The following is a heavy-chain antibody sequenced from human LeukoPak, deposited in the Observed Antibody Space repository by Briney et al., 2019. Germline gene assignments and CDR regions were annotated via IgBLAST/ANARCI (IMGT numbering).Heavy chain of an antibody. CDR1: GGSFSGYY. CDR2: INHSGST. V-gene: IGHV4-34*01. CDR3: ARGFSRIVVVPAAITYAFDI. J-gene: IGHJ3*02. D-gene: IGHD2-2*02. Sequence: SETLSLTCAVYGGSFSGYYWSWLRQPPGKGLEWIGEINHSGSTNYNPSLKSRVTISVDTSKNQFSLKLSSVTAADTAVYYCARGFSRIVVVPAAITYAFDIWGQGTMVTVSS.